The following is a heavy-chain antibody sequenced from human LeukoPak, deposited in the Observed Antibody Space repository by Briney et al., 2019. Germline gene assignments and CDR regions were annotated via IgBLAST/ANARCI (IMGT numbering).Heavy chain of an antibody. CDR3: PYEYYDSSGPRDY. D-gene: IGHD3-22*01. Sequence: SSETLSLTCAVYGGSFSGYYWSWIRQPPGKGLEWIGEINHSGSTNYNPSLKSRVTISVDTSKNQFSLKLSSVTAADTAVYYCPYEYYDSSGPRDYWGQGTLVTVSS. CDR2: INHSGST. J-gene: IGHJ4*02. V-gene: IGHV4-34*01. CDR1: GGSFSGYY.